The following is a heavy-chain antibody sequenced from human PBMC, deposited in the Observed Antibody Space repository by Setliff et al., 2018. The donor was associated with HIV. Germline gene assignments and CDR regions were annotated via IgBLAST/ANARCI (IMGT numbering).Heavy chain of an antibody. D-gene: IGHD3-22*01. CDR3: ARPNYYDSSGSFDY. J-gene: IGHJ4*02. CDR1: GFTFSNYE. Sequence: PGGSLRLSCAASGFTFSNYEMNWVRQAPGKGREWVSYISSSGTTIYYADSVKVRFTISRDNAKNSLYLQMSSLRAEDTAVYYCARPNYYDSSGSFDYWGQGTLVTVSS. CDR2: ISSSGTTI. V-gene: IGHV3-48*03.